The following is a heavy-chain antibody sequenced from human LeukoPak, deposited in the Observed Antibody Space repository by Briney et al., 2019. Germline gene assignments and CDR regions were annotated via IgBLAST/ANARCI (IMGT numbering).Heavy chain of an antibody. CDR2: ISSNGGST. J-gene: IGHJ4*02. V-gene: IGHV3-64D*06. CDR3: VKSCSSASCYYRPLDY. D-gene: IGHD2-2*01. CDR1: GFTFSSYA. Sequence: GGSLRLSCSASGFTFSSYAMHWVRQAPRKGLEYVSAISSNGGSTYYADSVKGRFTISRDNSKNTLYLQMSSLRAEDTAVYYCVKSCSSASCYYRPLDYWGQGTLVTVSS.